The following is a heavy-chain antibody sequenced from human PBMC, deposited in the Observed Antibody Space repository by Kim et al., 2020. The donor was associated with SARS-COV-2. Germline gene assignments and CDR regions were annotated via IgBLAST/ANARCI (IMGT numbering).Heavy chain of an antibody. CDR2: IIPILGIA. Sequence: SVKVSCKASGGTFSSYAISWVRQAPGQGLEWMGRIIPILGIANYAQKFQGRVTITADKSTSTAYMELSSLRSEDTAVHYCAREGIGDYGAFDIWGQGTM. CDR1: GGTFSSYA. V-gene: IGHV1-69*04. CDR3: AREGIGDYGAFDI. J-gene: IGHJ3*02. D-gene: IGHD4-17*01.